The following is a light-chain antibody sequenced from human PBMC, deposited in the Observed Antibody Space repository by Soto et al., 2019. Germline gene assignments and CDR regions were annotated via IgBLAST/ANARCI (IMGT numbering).Light chain of an antibody. V-gene: IGKV3-11*01. CDR3: QQRSNWLWT. J-gene: IGKJ1*01. Sequence: EIVLTQSPATLSLSPGERATLSCRASQSVSSYLAWYQQKPGQAPRLLIYDASNRATGIPARFSGSGSGADFTLTLSRLQPEDLAVYSCQQRSNWLWTFGQGTKVEL. CDR2: DAS. CDR1: QSVSSY.